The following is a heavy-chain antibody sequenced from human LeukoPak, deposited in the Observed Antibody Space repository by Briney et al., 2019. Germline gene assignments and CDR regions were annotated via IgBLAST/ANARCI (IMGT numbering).Heavy chain of an antibody. CDR1: GYTFTAYY. J-gene: IGHJ5*02. CDR2: INPKSGGT. CDR3: ARDGLAVAGSWFDP. V-gene: IGHV1-2*02. Sequence: ASVMVSCKASGYTFTAYYMHWVRQAPGQGLEWMGWINPKSGGTNYAQKFQGRVTMTRDTSTSTAYMDLSTLRSDDTAVYYCARDGLAVAGSWFDPWGQGTLVTVSS. D-gene: IGHD6-19*01.